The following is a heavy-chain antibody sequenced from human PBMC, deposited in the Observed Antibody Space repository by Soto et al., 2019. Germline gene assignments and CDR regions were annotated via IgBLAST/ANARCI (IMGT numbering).Heavy chain of an antibody. D-gene: IGHD1-1*01. CDR2: LYSDGSNT. CDR3: ARGRGGNVLDF. Sequence: EGQLVESGGGLVQPGGSLRRSCAASGFTFSNTWMYWVRQAPGKGLVWVSRLYSDGSNTAYADSVKGRFTLSRANAKNTLYLQMNSLAAEDTAVYYCARGRGGNVLDFWGQGTLVTVSS. CDR1: GFTFSNTW. J-gene: IGHJ4*02. V-gene: IGHV3-74*01.